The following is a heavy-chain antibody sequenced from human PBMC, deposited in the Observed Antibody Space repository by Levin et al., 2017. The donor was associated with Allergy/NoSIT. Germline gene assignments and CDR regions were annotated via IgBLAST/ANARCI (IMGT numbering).Heavy chain of an antibody. Sequence: SCAASGFTFSSYWMSWVRQAPGKGLEWVANIKQDGSEKYYVDSVKGRFTISRDNAKNSLYLQMNSLRAEDTAVYYCAREPPMITFGGVIARPFDYWGQGTLVTVSS. D-gene: IGHD3-16*02. V-gene: IGHV3-7*01. CDR1: GFTFSSYW. CDR2: IKQDGSEK. J-gene: IGHJ4*02. CDR3: AREPPMITFGGVIARPFDY.